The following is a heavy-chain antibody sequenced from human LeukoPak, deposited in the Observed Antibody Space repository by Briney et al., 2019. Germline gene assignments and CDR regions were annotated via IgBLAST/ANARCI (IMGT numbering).Heavy chain of an antibody. D-gene: IGHD3-22*01. CDR1: GFSLSTSEMC. CDR3: VGSYYSDSRGYFFD. V-gene: IGHV2-70*11. J-gene: IGHJ4*01. CDR2: VDWDDDK. Sequence: SGPTLVNPTQTLTLTCTFSGFSLSTSEMCVNWIRQPPGKALEWLARVDWDDDKYYSTSLRTRLTISKDTSKSQVVLTMTNMAPVKTPTYYCVGSYYSDSRGYFFDYGAKEPLVTVSS.